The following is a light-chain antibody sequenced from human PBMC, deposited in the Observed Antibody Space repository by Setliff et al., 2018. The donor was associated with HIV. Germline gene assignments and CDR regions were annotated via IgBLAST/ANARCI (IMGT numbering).Light chain of an antibody. J-gene: IGLJ1*01. Sequence: QSALTQPASVSGSPGQSITISCTGISSDVGNYNYVSWYQEHPGKAPKLMLYEVSKRPSGVSNRFSGSKSGNTASLTISGLQAEDEADYHCSSYTGRSTFVFGTGTKVTVL. V-gene: IGLV2-14*01. CDR3: SSYTGRSTFV. CDR1: SSDVGNYNY. CDR2: EVS.